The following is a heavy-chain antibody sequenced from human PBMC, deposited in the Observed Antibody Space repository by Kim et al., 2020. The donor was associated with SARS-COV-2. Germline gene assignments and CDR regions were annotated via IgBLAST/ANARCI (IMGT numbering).Heavy chain of an antibody. J-gene: IGHJ4*02. D-gene: IGHD5-12*01. CDR3: ARALGRGGYDLRSPYYFDY. Sequence: SETLSLTCTVSGGSISSGGYYWSWIRQHPGKGLEWIGYIYYSGSTYYNPSLKSRVTISVDTSKNQFSLKLSSVTAADTAVYYCARALGRGGYDLRSPYYFDYWGQGTLVTVSS. CDR2: IYYSGST. CDR1: GGSISSGGYY. V-gene: IGHV4-31*03.